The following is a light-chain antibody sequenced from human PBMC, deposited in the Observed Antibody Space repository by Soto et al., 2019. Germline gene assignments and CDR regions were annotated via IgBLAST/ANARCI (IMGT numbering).Light chain of an antibody. CDR2: WAS. CDR1: QSVLYSSNNKNY. CDR3: QQYYSTPYT. V-gene: IGKV4-1*01. J-gene: IGKJ2*01. Sequence: DIVMTQSPDSLAVSLGERATINCKSSQSVLYSSNNKNYLAWYQQKPGHPPKLLIYWASTRESGVPDRFSGSGSGTDFTLTSSSVQAEDVAVYYCQQYYSTPYTFGQGTKLEIK.